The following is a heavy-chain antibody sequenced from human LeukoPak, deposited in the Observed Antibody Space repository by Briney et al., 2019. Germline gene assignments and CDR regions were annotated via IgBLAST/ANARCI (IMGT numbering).Heavy chain of an antibody. CDR3: ARDLGAYCSGGSCYS. J-gene: IGHJ5*02. Sequence: GGSLRLSCAASGFTFSSYSMNWVRQAPGKGLEWGSSISSSSSYIYYADSVKGRFTISRDNAKNSLYLQMNSLRAEDTAVYYCARDLGAYCSGGSCYSWGQGTLVTVSS. CDR2: ISSSSSYI. D-gene: IGHD2-15*01. V-gene: IGHV3-21*01. CDR1: GFTFSSYS.